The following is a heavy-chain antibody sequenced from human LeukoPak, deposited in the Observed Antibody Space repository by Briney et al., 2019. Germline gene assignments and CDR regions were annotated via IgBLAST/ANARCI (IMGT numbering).Heavy chain of an antibody. D-gene: IGHD1-1*01. V-gene: IGHV4-59*01. Sequence: PSETLSLTCTVSGGSISSYYWSWIRQPPGKGLEWIGYIYYSGDTNYNPSLKSRVTISVDTSKNQLSLKLSSVTAADAAVYYCGRDLIAETTYYYYGMDVWGQGTTVTVSS. J-gene: IGHJ6*02. CDR3: GRDLIAETTYYYYGMDV. CDR1: GGSISSYY. CDR2: IYYSGDT.